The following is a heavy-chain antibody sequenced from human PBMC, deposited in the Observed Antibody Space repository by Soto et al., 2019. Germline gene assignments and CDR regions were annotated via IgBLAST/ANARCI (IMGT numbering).Heavy chain of an antibody. Sequence: EVQLVETGGGLIQPGGSLRLSCAASGFTVSSNYMSWVRQAPGKGLEWVSVIYSGGSTYYADSVKGRFTISRDNSKNTLYLQMNRLRDEDRAVYYCARELRGYCSSTSCPPYGMAVWGQGTTVTVSS. J-gene: IGHJ6*02. CDR2: IYSGGST. CDR1: GFTVSSNY. V-gene: IGHV3-53*02. CDR3: ARELRGYCSSTSCPPYGMAV. D-gene: IGHD2-2*03.